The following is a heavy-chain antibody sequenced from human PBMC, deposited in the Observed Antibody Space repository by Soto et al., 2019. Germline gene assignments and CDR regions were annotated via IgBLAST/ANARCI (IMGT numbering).Heavy chain of an antibody. V-gene: IGHV1-3*01. J-gene: IGHJ6*02. CDR1: GYTFTSYG. CDR3: ARELGATTGYYYGMDV. D-gene: IGHD1-26*01. CDR2: INPGNGNT. Sequence: ASVKVSCKASGYTFTSYGMNWVRQAPGRGLEWMGWINPGNGNTKYSQKFQGRVIIERDTSASTAYMELSSLRAEDTAVYYCARELGATTGYYYGMDVWGQGTTVTVSS.